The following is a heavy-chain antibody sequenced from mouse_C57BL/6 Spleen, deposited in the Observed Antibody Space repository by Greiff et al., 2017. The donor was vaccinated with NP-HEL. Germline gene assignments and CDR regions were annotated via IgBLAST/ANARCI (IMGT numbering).Heavy chain of an antibody. D-gene: IGHD2-4*01. CDR2: INPNNGGT. CDR1: GYTFTDYN. Sequence: EVQGVESGPELVKPGASVKMSCKASGYTFTDYNMHWVKQSHGKSLEWIGYINPNNGGTSYNQKFKGKATLTVNKSSSTAYMELRSLTSEDSAVYYCARNYDYDGSSHFGYWGQGTTLTVSS. J-gene: IGHJ2*01. CDR3: ARNYDYDGSSHFGY. V-gene: IGHV1-22*01.